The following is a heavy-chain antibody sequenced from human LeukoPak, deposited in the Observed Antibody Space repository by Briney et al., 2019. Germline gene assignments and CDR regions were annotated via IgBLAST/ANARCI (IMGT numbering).Heavy chain of an antibody. V-gene: IGHV1-18*01. CDR2: ISAYNGNT. J-gene: IGHJ3*02. CDR1: GYTFTSYG. D-gene: IGHD5-18*01. CDR3: ARRIQLWLGDDAFDI. Sequence: ASVKVSCKASGYTFTSYGISWVRQAPGQGLEWMGWISAYNGNTNYAQKLQGRVTMTTDTSTSTAYMELSSLRSDDTAVYYCARRIQLWLGDDAFDIWGQGTMVTVSS.